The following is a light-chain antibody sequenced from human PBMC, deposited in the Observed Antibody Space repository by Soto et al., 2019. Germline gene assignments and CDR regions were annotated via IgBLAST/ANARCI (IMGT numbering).Light chain of an antibody. J-gene: IGKJ2*01. Sequence: AIQLTQSPSSLSASVGDRVTITCRASQGISSALAWYQQKPGKAPNLLIYDASSLQSGVPSRFSGSGSGTDVTLTVSSLQPEDFATYYCQQFNSYPVTFGQGTKLVIK. CDR3: QQFNSYPVT. V-gene: IGKV1-13*02. CDR1: QGISSA. CDR2: DAS.